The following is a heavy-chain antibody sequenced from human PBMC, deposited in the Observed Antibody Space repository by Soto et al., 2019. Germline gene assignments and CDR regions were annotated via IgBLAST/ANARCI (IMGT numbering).Heavy chain of an antibody. CDR1: GYPFTSYA. D-gene: IGHD2-15*01. CDR2: INAGNGNT. Sequence: QVQLVQSGAEVKKPGASVKVSCKASGYPFTSYAMHWVRQAPGQRLEWMGWINAGNGNTKYSQKFQGRVTITRDSPASTAYMQLSSLRSEDTAVYYCARGPGGPDGPGDYWGQGTLVTVSS. J-gene: IGHJ4*02. V-gene: IGHV1-3*01. CDR3: ARGPGGPDGPGDY.